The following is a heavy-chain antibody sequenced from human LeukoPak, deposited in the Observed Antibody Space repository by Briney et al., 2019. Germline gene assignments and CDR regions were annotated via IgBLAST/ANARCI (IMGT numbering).Heavy chain of an antibody. CDR1: GFTFSSCW. CDR2: IKQDGSEK. V-gene: IGHV3-7*01. CDR3: ARAEDIIEDPAAPFDY. Sequence: GGSLRLSCAASGFTFSSCWMSWVRQAPGKGLEWVANIKQDGSEKYYVDSVKGRFTISRDNAKNSLYLQMNSLRAEDTAVYYCARAEDIIEDPAAPFDYWGRGTRVTVPS. D-gene: IGHD2-2*01. J-gene: IGHJ4*02.